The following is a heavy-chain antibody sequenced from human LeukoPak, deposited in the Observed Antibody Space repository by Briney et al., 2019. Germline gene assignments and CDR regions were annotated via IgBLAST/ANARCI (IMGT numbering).Heavy chain of an antibody. D-gene: IGHD6-13*01. CDR1: GGSIRSYY. CDR3: ARHTHSIARYYFDY. CDR2: IYTSGST. Sequence: SETLSLTCSVSGGSIRSYYWTWIRQPAGKGLEWIGRIYTSGSTNYNPSLKSRVTISVDTSKNQFSLKLSSVTAADTAVYYCARHTHSIARYYFDYWGQGTLVTVSS. V-gene: IGHV4-4*07. J-gene: IGHJ4*02.